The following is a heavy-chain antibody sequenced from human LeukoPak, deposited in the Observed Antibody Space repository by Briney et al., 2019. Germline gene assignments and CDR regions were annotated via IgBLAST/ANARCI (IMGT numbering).Heavy chain of an antibody. CDR2: IYSGGST. V-gene: IGHV3-66*02. J-gene: IGHJ5*02. CDR3: ATRWGYCSSTSCSS. CDR1: GFTVSSNY. Sequence: GGSLRLSCAASGFTVSSNYMSWVRQAPGKGLEWVSVIYSGGSTYYADSVKGRFTISRDNSKNTLYLQMNSLRAEDTAVYYCATRWGYCSSTSCSSWGQGTLVTVSS. D-gene: IGHD2-2*01.